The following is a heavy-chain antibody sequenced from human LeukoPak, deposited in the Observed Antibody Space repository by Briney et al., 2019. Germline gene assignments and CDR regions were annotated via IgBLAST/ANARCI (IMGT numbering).Heavy chain of an antibody. CDR2: IYYSGST. CDR3: ARGGQAYYDFWSGYGFDP. J-gene: IGHJ5*02. CDR1: GGSISSYY. V-gene: IGHV4-59*01. Sequence: PSETLSLTCAVYGGSISSYYWSWIRQPPGKGLEWIGYIYYSGSTNYNPSPKSRVTISVDTSKNQFSLKLSSVTAADTAVYYCARGGQAYYDFWSGYGFDPWGQGTLVTVSS. D-gene: IGHD3-3*01.